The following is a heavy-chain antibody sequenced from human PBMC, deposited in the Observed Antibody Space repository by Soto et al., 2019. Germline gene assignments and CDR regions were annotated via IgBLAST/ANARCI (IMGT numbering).Heavy chain of an antibody. J-gene: IGHJ6*02. CDR1: GYTFTGYY. CDR2: INPNSGGT. Sequence: ASVKVSCKASGYTFTGYYMHWVRQAPGQGLEWMGWINPNSGGTNYAQKFQGRVTMTRDTSISTAYMELSRLRSDDTAVYYCAGGWFFGVVIPPPMDVWGQGTTVTVSS. D-gene: IGHD3-3*01. V-gene: IGHV1-2*02. CDR3: AGGWFFGVVIPPPMDV.